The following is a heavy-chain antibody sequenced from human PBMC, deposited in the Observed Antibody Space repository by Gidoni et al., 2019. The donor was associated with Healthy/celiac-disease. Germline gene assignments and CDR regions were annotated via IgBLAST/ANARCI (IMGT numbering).Heavy chain of an antibody. V-gene: IGHV3-23*04. CDR2: ISGSGGST. CDR3: AKGAGIRVQGAGFDY. J-gene: IGHJ4*02. D-gene: IGHD3-10*01. Sequence: EVQLVEYGGGLVQPGGSLSLSCAASGFTFSSYAMSLVRQAPGKGLEWVSAISGSGGSTYYADSVKCRFTISRDNSKNTLYLQMNSLRAEDTAVYYCAKGAGIRVQGAGFDYWGQGTLVTVSS. CDR1: GFTFSSYA.